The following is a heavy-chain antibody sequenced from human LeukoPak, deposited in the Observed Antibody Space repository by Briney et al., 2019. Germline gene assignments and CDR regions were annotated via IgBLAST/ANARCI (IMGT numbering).Heavy chain of an antibody. J-gene: IGHJ2*01. CDR2: IYYSGST. V-gene: IGHV4-59*01. Sequence: SETLSLTCTVSGGSISNYYWSWIRQPPGKGLEWIGYIYYSGSTNYNPSLKSRVTISVDTSKNQFSLKLSSVTAADTAVYYCARVYYSSSYDYWYFDLWGRGTLGTVSS. CDR1: GGSISNYY. D-gene: IGHD6-13*01. CDR3: ARVYYSSSYDYWYFDL.